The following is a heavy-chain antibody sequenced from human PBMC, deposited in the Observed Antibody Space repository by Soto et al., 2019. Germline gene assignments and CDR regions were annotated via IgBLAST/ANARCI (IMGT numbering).Heavy chain of an antibody. J-gene: IGHJ6*02. CDR1: GGTFSSYT. D-gene: IGHD2-21*02. CDR3: TKQKGDSRTYNGLDV. V-gene: IGHV1-69*02. Sequence: GASVKVSCKASGGTFSSYTISWVRQAPGQGLEWMGRIIPILGIANYAQKFQGRVTITADTSKNQFSLHLSSVTPEDTAIYYCTKQKGDSRTYNGLDVWGQGTTVTVSS. CDR2: IIPILGIA.